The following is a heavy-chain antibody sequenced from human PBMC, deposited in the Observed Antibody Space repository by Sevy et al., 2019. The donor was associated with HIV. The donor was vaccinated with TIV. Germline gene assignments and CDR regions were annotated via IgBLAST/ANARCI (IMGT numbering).Heavy chain of an antibody. CDR2: ISAYNNNT. Sequence: ASVKVSCKTSGYTFNTYSISWVRQAPGQGLEWMGWISAYNNNTNYALTLQGRVTMTTDTSTSTVYLELRSLRSDDTAVYFCARDRNKWDYFAYWGQGTLVTVSS. J-gene: IGHJ4*02. D-gene: IGHD1-26*01. CDR1: GYTFNTYS. CDR3: ARDRNKWDYFAY. V-gene: IGHV1-18*01.